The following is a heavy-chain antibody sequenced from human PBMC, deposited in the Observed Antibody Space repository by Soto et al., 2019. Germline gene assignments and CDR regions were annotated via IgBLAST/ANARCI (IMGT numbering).Heavy chain of an antibody. CDR1: GYTFTGYY. V-gene: IGHV1-2*02. D-gene: IGHD3-22*01. J-gene: IGHJ4*02. CDR3: ARPPHYYDSSGYVN. CDR2: INPNSGGT. Sequence: ASVKVSCKASGYTFTGYYMHWLRQAPGQGLEWMGWINPNSGGTNYAQKFQGRVTMTRDTSISTAYMELSRLRSDDTAVYYCARPPHYYDSSGYVNWGQGTLVTVSS.